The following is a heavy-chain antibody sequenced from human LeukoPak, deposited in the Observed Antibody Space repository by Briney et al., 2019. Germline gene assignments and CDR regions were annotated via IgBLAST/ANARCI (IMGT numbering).Heavy chain of an antibody. J-gene: IGHJ2*01. D-gene: IGHD5-18*01. CDR2: IYYSGST. V-gene: IGHV4-59*01. CDR1: GGSISSYY. CDR3: ARGPRGYSYGSSV. Sequence: SETLSLTCSVSGGSISSYYWSWIRQPPGKGLEWIGYIYYSGSTDYNPSLKSRVTISVDTSKNQFSLKLSSVTAADTAVYYCARGPRGYSYGSSVWGRGTLVTVSS.